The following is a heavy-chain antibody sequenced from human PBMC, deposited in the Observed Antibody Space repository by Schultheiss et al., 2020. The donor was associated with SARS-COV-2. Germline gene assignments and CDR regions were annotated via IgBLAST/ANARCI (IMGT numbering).Heavy chain of an antibody. V-gene: IGHV1-69*13. J-gene: IGHJ6*02. CDR3: KQLAYGMDV. CDR2: IIPIFGTA. D-gene: IGHD6-6*01. CDR1: RYTFTKYF. Sequence: SVKVSCQASRYTFTKYFTQWVRQGPGQGLEWMGGIIPIFGTANYAQKFQGRVTITADESTSTAYMELSSLRSEDTAVYYCKQLAYGMDVWGQGTTVTVSS.